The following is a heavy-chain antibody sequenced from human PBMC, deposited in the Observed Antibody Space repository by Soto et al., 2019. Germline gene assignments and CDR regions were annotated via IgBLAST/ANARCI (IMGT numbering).Heavy chain of an antibody. CDR2: IKSRGSGGTT. D-gene: IGHD3-3*01. CDR3: SWSRSIKYYFDS. J-gene: IGHJ4*02. Sequence: GSLRLSCAASGXKFSDACMSWVRQAPGKGPEWVGRIKSRGSGGTTDYAAPVKGRFTISRDDSQNTLFLQMNSMKTEDTAVYYCSWSRSIKYYFDSWGQGTLGTVS. V-gene: IGHV3-15*01. CDR1: GXKFSDAC.